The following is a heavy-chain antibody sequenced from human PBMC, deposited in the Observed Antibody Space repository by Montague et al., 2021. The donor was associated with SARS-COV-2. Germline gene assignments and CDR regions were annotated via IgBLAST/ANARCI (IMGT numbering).Heavy chain of an antibody. J-gene: IGHJ4*02. CDR3: VRMGLTGYFES. V-gene: IGHV4-31*03. CDR2: MYFSGTP. CDR1: GYSMRSGGYY. Sequence: TLSLTCTVSGYSMRSGGYYWSWIRQPPGKGLEWIAYMYFSGTPNYNPSLRSWLLISVDTSKNQCSLKLTSVTAADTAVYYCVRMGLTGYFESWGQGTLVPVSS. D-gene: IGHD3-9*01.